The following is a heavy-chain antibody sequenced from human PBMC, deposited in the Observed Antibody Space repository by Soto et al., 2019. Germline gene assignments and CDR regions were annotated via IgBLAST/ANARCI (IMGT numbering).Heavy chain of an antibody. CDR2: IKRNIDGGTT. Sequence: PGGSLRLSCAASGSTFNNAWMSWVRQAPGGGLEWVGRIKRNIDGGTTDYAAPVKGRFAISRDDSNSILYLQMNSLKSEDTAVYYCTTVDAVVLNWGQGILVTVSS. D-gene: IGHD6-19*01. CDR1: GSTFNNAW. J-gene: IGHJ4*02. V-gene: IGHV3-15*01. CDR3: TTVDAVVLN.